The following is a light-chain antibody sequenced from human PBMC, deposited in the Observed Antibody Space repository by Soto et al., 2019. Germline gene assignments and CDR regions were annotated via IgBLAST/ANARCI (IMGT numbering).Light chain of an antibody. CDR2: DVS. Sequence: QSVLTQPASVSGSPGQSITISCTGTSSDVGGYNYVSWYQQHPGKAPKLMIYDVSNRPSGVSNRFSSSKSGNTASLTISGLQAEDEADYYCSSYTSSSRVFGTGTKVTVL. V-gene: IGLV2-14*01. CDR1: SSDVGGYNY. J-gene: IGLJ1*01. CDR3: SSYTSSSRV.